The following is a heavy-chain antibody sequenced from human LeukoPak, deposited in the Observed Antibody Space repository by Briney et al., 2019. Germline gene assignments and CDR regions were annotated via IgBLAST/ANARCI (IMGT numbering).Heavy chain of an antibody. CDR1: GYTFTSYY. D-gene: IGHD2-2*01. V-gene: IGHV1-46*03. CDR3: ARAAYQLPHQY. Sequence: ASVKVPCKASGYTFTSYYMHWVRQAPGQGLEWMGIINPSGGSTSYAQKFQGRVTMTRDTSTSTVYMELSSLRSEDTAVYYCARAAYQLPHQYWGQGTLVTVSS. CDR2: INPSGGST. J-gene: IGHJ4*02.